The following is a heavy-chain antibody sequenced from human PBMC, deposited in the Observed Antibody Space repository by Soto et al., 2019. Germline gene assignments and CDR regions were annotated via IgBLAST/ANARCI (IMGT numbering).Heavy chain of an antibody. CDR1: GFTFSADW. CDR2: INSDGSGT. D-gene: IGHD6-6*01. CDR3: ARWRGSSSLGFDS. Sequence: EVQLVETGGGLVQPGGSMRISCAASGFTFSADWMHWVRQAPGKGVVWVSRINSDGSGTSYAESVKGRFTISRDNAKNTLFLEMNSLRVEDTAVYYCARWRGSSSLGFDSWGHGTLVIVSS. J-gene: IGHJ4*01. V-gene: IGHV3-74*01.